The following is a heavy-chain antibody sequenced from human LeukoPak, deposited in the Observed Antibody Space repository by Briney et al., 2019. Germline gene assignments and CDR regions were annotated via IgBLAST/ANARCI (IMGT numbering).Heavy chain of an antibody. CDR2: IYSGGST. J-gene: IGHJ4*02. CDR3: AKDPLGYCSSTSCPWYFDY. Sequence: GGSLRLSCAASGFTVSSNYMSWVRQAPGKGLEWVSVIYSGGSTYYADSVKGRFTISRDNFKNTLYLQMNSLRAEDTAVYYCAKDPLGYCSSTSCPWYFDYWGQGTLVTVSS. D-gene: IGHD2-2*01. CDR1: GFTVSSNY. V-gene: IGHV3-53*01.